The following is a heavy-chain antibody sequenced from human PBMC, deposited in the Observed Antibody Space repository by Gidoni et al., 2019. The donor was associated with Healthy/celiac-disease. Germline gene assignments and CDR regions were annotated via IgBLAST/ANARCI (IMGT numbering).Heavy chain of an antibody. D-gene: IGHD5-12*01. CDR2: IYTSGST. V-gene: IGHV4-61*02. CDR1: GGPISSGSYY. J-gene: IGHJ4*02. Sequence: QVQLQESGPGLVKPSQTLSLTCTVSGGPISSGSYYWSWIRQPAGKGLEWIGRIYTSGSTNYNPSLKSRVTISVDTSKNQFSLKLSSVTAADTAVYYCARDLYGYNDYWGQGTLVTVSS. CDR3: ARDLYGYNDY.